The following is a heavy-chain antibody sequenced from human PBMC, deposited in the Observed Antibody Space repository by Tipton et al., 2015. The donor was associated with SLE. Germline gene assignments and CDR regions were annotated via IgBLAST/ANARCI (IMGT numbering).Heavy chain of an antibody. V-gene: IGHV4-59*12. CDR2: IYYSGST. CDR3: ATLGSGSYEYDY. Sequence: TLSLTCTVSGGSISSYYWSWIRQPPGKGLEWIGYIYYSGSTYYNPSLKSRVTISVDTSKNQFSLKLSSVTAADTAVYYCATLGSGSYEYDYWGQGTLVTVSS. D-gene: IGHD1-26*01. CDR1: GGSISSYY. J-gene: IGHJ4*02.